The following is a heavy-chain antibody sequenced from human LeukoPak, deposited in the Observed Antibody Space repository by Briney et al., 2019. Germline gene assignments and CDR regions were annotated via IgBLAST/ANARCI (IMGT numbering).Heavy chain of an antibody. D-gene: IGHD6-13*01. CDR1: GFTFSSYA. Sequence: GGSLRLSCAASGFTFSSYAMSWVRQAPGKGLEWVSVISGSGKNTYYADSVKGRFTISRDNSKNTLYLQMNSLRAEDTAVYYCAKVTIAAGGVYYFDYWGQGTLVTVSS. V-gene: IGHV3-23*01. J-gene: IGHJ4*02. CDR2: ISGSGKNT. CDR3: AKVTIAAGGVYYFDY.